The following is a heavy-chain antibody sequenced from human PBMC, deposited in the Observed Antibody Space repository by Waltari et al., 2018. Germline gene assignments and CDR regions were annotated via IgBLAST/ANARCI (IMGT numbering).Heavy chain of an antibody. CDR3: ARRLGYCSGGSCLPFDY. CDR1: GGSISSSSYY. J-gene: IGHJ4*02. D-gene: IGHD2-15*01. CDR2: IYYSGRT. Sequence: QLQLQESGPGLVQPSETLSLTCTVSGGSISSSSYYWGWIRQPPGKGLEWIGSIYYSGRTYYNPSLRSRVTISVDTSKNQFSLKLSSVTAADTAVYYCARRLGYCSGGSCLPFDYWGQGTLVTVSS. V-gene: IGHV4-39*07.